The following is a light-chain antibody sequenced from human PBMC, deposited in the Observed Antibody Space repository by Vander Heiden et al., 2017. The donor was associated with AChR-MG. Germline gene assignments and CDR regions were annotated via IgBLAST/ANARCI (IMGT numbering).Light chain of an antibody. CDR3: KQYGSSPYT. V-gene: IGKV3-20*01. J-gene: IGKJ2*01. CDR2: GAS. Sequence: DIVLTQSPGTLSLCPGERATLSCRASQSVTGDYVAWFQQKPGQAPRLLIYGASSRATGIPDRFSGSGSGTDFTLTISRLEPEDFVVYYCKQYGSSPYTFGQGTKLEIK. CDR1: QSVTGDY.